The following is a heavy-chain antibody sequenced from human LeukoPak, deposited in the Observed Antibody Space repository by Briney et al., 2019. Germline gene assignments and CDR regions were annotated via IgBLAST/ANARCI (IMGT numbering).Heavy chain of an antibody. V-gene: IGHV3-74*01. CDR2: INYDGSRT. CDR3: AAGPDYFDS. Sequence: GGSLRLSCAASGFTFSNHWMHWVRRAAGKGLMWVSRINYDGSRTNYADSVKGRFTISRDIAKNTLYLQMNGLGDDDTAVYYCAAGPDYFDSWGQGTLVTVSS. J-gene: IGHJ4*01. CDR1: GFTFSNHW.